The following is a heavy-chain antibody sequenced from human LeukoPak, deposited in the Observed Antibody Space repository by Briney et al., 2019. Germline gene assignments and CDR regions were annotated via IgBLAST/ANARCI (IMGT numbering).Heavy chain of an antibody. CDR3: ARGMDTAMVTPDYYYYMDV. J-gene: IGHJ6*03. V-gene: IGHV3-48*01. CDR1: GFTLSSYS. D-gene: IGHD5-18*01. Sequence: GGSLRLSCEASGFTLSSYSMNWVRQAPGKGLEWVSYISYSSGTIYYADSVKGRFTISRDNAKNSLYLQMSSLRAEDTAVYYCARGMDTAMVTPDYYYYMDVWGKGTTVTVS. CDR2: ISYSSGTI.